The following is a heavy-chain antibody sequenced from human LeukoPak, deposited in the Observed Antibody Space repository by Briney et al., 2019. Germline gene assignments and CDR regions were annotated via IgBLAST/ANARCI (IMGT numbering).Heavy chain of an antibody. CDR3: ARLRYYYDSSGYYYVLRYLDY. Sequence: SETLSLTCTVSGGSISSSTYYWAWVRQPPGKGLEWIASIYYSGTTYYNPSLKSRVTISVDTSKNQFSLKLSSVTAADTAVYYCARLRYYYDSSGYYYVLRYLDYWGQGTLVTVSS. CDR1: GGSISSSTYY. CDR2: IYYSGTT. V-gene: IGHV4-39*07. D-gene: IGHD3-22*01. J-gene: IGHJ4*02.